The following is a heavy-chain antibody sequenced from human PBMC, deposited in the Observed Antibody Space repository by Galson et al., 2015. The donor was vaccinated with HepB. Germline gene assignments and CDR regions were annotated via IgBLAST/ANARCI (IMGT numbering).Heavy chain of an antibody. CDR2: IIPIFGTA. CDR3: ARGAWGQPLEGDWFDP. V-gene: IGHV1-69*13. Sequence: SVKVSCKASGGTFSSYAISWVRQAPGQGLEWMGGIIPIFGTANYAQKFQGRVTITADESTSTAYMELSSLRSEDTAVYYCARGAWGQPLEGDWFDPWGQGTLVTVSS. J-gene: IGHJ5*02. D-gene: IGHD3-16*01. CDR1: GGTFSSYA.